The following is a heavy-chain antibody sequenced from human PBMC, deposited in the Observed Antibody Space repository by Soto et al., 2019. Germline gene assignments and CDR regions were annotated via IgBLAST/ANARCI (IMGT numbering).Heavy chain of an antibody. J-gene: IGHJ4*02. CDR1: AFTFSSYA. D-gene: IGHD3-3*01. Sequence: GGPLRLPYAASAFTFSSYAMSWGRQAPGKGLEWVSAISGSGGSTYYADSVKGRFTISRDNSKNTLYLQMNSLRAEDTAVYYCAKTQLFRFLEWSLPGGLDYWGQGTLVTVSS. V-gene: IGHV3-23*01. CDR3: AKTQLFRFLEWSLPGGLDY. CDR2: ISGSGGST.